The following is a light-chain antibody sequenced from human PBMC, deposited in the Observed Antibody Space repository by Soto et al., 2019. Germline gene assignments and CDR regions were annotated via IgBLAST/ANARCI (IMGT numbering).Light chain of an antibody. CDR2: AAS. CDR1: QSVSSN. CDR3: QQYHSPPQT. Sequence: VMTQSAAPLSLSPGERATLSCRASQSVSSNLNWYQQMPGKAPRLLIYAASYRDTGIPDKFSGSGSGTDFSLTISRLEPEDSAVYYCQQYHSPPQTFGQGTKVDI. V-gene: IGKV3-20*01. J-gene: IGKJ2*01.